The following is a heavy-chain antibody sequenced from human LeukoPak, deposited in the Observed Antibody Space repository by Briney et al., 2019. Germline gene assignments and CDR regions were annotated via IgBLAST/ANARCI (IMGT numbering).Heavy chain of an antibody. J-gene: IGHJ3*02. Sequence: GGSLRLSCAASGFTFSSYSMNWVRQAPGKGLEWVSSISSSSSYTYYADSVEGRFTISRDNAKNSLYLQMNSLRAEDTAVYYCARAYYYDSSGDDAFDIWGQGTMVTVSS. CDR1: GFTFSSYS. CDR2: ISSSSSYT. CDR3: ARAYYYDSSGDDAFDI. V-gene: IGHV3-21*01. D-gene: IGHD3-22*01.